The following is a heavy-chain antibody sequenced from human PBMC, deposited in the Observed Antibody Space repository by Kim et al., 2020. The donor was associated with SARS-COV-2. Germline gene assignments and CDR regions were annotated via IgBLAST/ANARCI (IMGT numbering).Heavy chain of an antibody. J-gene: IGHJ3*01. Sequence: GGSLRLSCAASGFKFTDYSFNWVRQAPGKGLEWVSYISFIRDYADSVKGRFTMSRDDATNAVFLQMNDLTVEDTARYFCVRDYEWAFDFWGQGTMVTV. V-gene: IGHV3-48*04. CDR3: VRDYEWAFDF. CDR1: GFKFTDYS. CDR2: ISFIR. D-gene: IGHD3-9*01.